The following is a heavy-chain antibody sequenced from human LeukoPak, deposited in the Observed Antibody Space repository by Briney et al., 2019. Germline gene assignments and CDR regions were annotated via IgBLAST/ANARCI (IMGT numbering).Heavy chain of an antibody. J-gene: IGHJ6*02. CDR2: ISAYNGNT. V-gene: IGHV1-18*01. CDR3: ARSPSLLWFGDGMDV. D-gene: IGHD3-10*01. CDR1: GYTFTSYG. Sequence: GASVKVSCKASGYTFTSYGISWVRQAPGQGLEWMGWISAYNGNTNYAQKLQGRVTMTTDTSTSTAYMELRSLRSDDTAVYYCARSPSLLWFGDGMDVWGQGTTVTVSS.